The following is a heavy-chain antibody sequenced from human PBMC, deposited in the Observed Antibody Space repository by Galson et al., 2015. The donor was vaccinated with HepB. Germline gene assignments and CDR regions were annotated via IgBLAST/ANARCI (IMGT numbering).Heavy chain of an antibody. CDR2: ISGSWSTI. Sequence: SLRLSCAASGFAFSSYSMNWVRQAPGKGLEWVAYISGSWSTIYYADSVQGRFTISRDNAKNSLYLQMNSLRAEDTAVYYCARDTIGALYFDYWGQGSLVTVSS. CDR3: ARDTIGALYFDY. D-gene: IGHD3-3*01. CDR1: GFAFSSYS. J-gene: IGHJ4*02. V-gene: IGHV3-48*01.